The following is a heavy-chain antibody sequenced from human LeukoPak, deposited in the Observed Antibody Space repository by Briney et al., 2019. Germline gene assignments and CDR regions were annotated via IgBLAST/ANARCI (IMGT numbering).Heavy chain of an antibody. CDR3: VACSSTSCSHALGY. CDR1: GVTFSGSA. CDR2: IRSKANSYAT. Sequence: GGSLRLSCAASGVTFSGSAMHWVRQASGKGLEWVGRIRSKANSYATAYAASVKGRFTISRDDSKNTAYLQMNSLKTEDTAVYYCVACSSTSCSHALGYWGQGTLVTVSS. D-gene: IGHD2-2*01. J-gene: IGHJ4*02. V-gene: IGHV3-73*01.